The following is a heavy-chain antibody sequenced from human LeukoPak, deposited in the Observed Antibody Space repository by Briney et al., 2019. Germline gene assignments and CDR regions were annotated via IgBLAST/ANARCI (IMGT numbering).Heavy chain of an antibody. V-gene: IGHV4-59*08. CDR3: ARQTPTYGVDV. Sequence: SGTLSLTCTVSGVSISSYYWSWIRQPPGKGLEWIGDIYYSGSTNYNPSLKSRVTISVDTSKNQFSLKLTSVTAADTAVYYCARQTPTYGVDVWGQGTTVTVSS. CDR2: IYYSGST. D-gene: IGHD4-23*01. J-gene: IGHJ6*02. CDR1: GVSISSYY.